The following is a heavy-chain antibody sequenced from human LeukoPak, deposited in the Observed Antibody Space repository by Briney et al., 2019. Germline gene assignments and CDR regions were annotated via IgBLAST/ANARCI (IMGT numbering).Heavy chain of an antibody. V-gene: IGHV3-21*01. CDR1: GFTFSSYS. Sequence: GGSLRLSCAASGFTFSSYSMNWVRQAPGKELEWVSSISSSSSYIYYADSVKGRFTIPRDNAKNSLYLQMNSLRAEDTAVYYCASSGDEDYGDAFDIWGQGTMVTVSS. J-gene: IGHJ3*02. CDR3: ASSGDEDYGDAFDI. D-gene: IGHD2-15*01. CDR2: ISSSSSYI.